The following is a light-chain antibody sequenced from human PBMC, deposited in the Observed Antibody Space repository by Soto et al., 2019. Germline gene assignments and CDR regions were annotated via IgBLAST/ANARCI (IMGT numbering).Light chain of an antibody. V-gene: IGLV1-44*01. CDR1: RSNIGTQT. CDR2: SSN. Sequence: QSVLTQPPSASGTPGQRVTISCSGSRSNIGTQTVNWYQHLSGAAPKPLLFSSNQRPSGVPDRFSGSKSATSAAQPISGLQLGNESDYYCSASYYSLNVWLFGGGTKLTVL. J-gene: IGLJ3*02. CDR3: SASYYSLNVWL.